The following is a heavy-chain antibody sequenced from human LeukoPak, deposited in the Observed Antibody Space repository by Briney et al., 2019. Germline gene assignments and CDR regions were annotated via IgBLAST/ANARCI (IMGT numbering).Heavy chain of an antibody. CDR2: IYYSGST. CDR1: GVSISSYY. J-gene: IGHJ6*02. CDR3: ARGGPGGYSYGYGFYYYYGMDV. Sequence: RASETLSLTCTVSGVSISSYYWSWIRQPPGKGLEWIGYIYYSGSTNYNPSLKSRVTISVDTSKNQFSLKLSSVTAADTAVYYCARGGPGGYSYGYGFYYYYGMDVWGQGTTVTVSS. V-gene: IGHV4-59*01. D-gene: IGHD5-18*01.